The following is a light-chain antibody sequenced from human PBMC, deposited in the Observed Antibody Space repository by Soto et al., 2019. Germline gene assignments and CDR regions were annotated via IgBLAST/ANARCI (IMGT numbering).Light chain of an antibody. CDR1: SSDVGGYNY. J-gene: IGLJ3*02. CDR3: CSYAGGYTWV. Sequence: QSVLTQPRSVSGSPGQSVTISCTGTSSDVGGYNYVSWFQQHPGKAPKPMISDVSKRPSGVPDRFSGSKSGNTASLTISGLQTEDEADYYCCSYAGGYTWVFGGGTKLTVL. V-gene: IGLV2-11*01. CDR2: DVS.